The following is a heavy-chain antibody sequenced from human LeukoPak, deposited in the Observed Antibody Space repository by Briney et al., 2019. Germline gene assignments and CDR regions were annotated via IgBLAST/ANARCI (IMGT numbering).Heavy chain of an antibody. Sequence: PSETLSLTCTISGGSISTYYWSWIRQPPGKGLEWIGDINHSGNTNYNPSLNYNPSLKSRVTISVDTSKNQYSLKLSSVTAADTAVYYCARRSSTGEWYFDLWGRGTLVTVSS. CDR1: GGSISTYY. V-gene: IGHV4-59*08. CDR2: INHSGNT. CDR3: ARRSSTGEWYFDL. J-gene: IGHJ2*01. D-gene: IGHD1-14*01.